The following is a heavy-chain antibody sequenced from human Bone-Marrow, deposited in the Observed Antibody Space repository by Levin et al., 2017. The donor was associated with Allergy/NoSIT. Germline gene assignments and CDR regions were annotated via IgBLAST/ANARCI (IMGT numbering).Heavy chain of an antibody. V-gene: IGHV3-21*06. D-gene: IGHD6-6*01. CDR3: ARAPPDDSGSGVGLDY. J-gene: IGHJ4*02. CDR2: LDSSSYWI. CDR1: GFTFSSYT. Sequence: AGGSLRLSCAASGFTFSSYTMSWVRQGPGKGLEWVSSLDSSSYWIYHADSLKGRFTISRDNAKNSLYLQMNSLTDEDTAVYYCARAPPDDSGSGVGLDYWGQGTLVTVSS.